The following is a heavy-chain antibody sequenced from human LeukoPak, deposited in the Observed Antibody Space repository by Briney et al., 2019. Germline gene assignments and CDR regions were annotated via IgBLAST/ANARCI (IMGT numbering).Heavy chain of an antibody. CDR1: GGTFSSYA. V-gene: IGHV1-69*05. Sequence: GASVKVSCKASGGTFSSYAISWVRQAPGQGLEWMGRIIPIFGTANYAQKFQGRVTITTDESTSTAYMELNSLRSEDTAVYYCARRGSALRGSGAFDIWGQGTMVTVSS. CDR2: IIPIFGTA. J-gene: IGHJ3*02. CDR3: ARRGSALRGSGAFDI. D-gene: IGHD1-26*01.